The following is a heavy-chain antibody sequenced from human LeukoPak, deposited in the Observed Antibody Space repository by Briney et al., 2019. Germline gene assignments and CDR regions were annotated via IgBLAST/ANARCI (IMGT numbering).Heavy chain of an antibody. D-gene: IGHD3-22*01. CDR2: INPSGGGT. J-gene: IGHJ4*02. V-gene: IGHV1-46*01. CDR3: ARGPYYDSSGYYYSPWWYFDY. Sequence: ASVKVSCKASGYTFTSYYMHWVRQAPGQGLEWMGIINPSGGGTSYAQKFQGRVTMTRDTSTSTVYMELSSLRSEDTAVYYCARGPYYDSSGYYYSPWWYFDYWGQGTLVTVSS. CDR1: GYTFTSYY.